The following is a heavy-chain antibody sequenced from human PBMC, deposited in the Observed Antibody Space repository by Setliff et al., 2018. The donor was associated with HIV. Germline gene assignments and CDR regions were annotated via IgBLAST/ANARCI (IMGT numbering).Heavy chain of an antibody. CDR1: GFAFNTYD. V-gene: IGHV3-23*01. D-gene: IGHD2-2*03. CDR3: AKPTNGFYPRAFDA. J-gene: IGHJ3*01. CDR2: VHVGGGRT. Sequence: GGSLRLSCAASGFAFNTYDMNWVRQAPGQRPEWVSVVHVGGGRTDYADSVRGRFVISRDDSKNMLYLQMSGLRGDDTAMYYCAKPTNGFYPRAFDAWGPGTMVTVSS.